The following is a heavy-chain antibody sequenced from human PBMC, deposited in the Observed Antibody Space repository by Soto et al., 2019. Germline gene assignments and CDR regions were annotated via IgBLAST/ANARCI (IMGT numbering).Heavy chain of an antibody. CDR1: GFTVSSNY. Sequence: EVQLVETGGGLIQPGGSLRLSCAASGFTVSSNYMSWVRQAPGKGLEWVSVIYSGGSTYYADSVKGRFTISRDNSKNTLYLQMNSLRAEDTAVYYCAREMVVVVPAAKYYYYYGMDVWGQGTTVTVSS. CDR2: IYSGGST. D-gene: IGHD2-2*01. J-gene: IGHJ6*02. V-gene: IGHV3-53*02. CDR3: AREMVVVVPAAKYYYYYGMDV.